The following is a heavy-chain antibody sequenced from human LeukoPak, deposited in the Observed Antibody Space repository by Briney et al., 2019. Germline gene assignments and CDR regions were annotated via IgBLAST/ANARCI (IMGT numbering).Heavy chain of an antibody. CDR3: ARDRLINDYYYGMDV. CDR2: IEQDGSEK. Sequence: PGGSLRLSCAASGFTFSSYWMTWVRQAPEKGLEWVANIEQDGSEKNYVNSVKGRFIISRDNAKNSLYLQMNSLRVEDTAVYYCARDRLINDYYYGMDVWGQGTTVTVSS. CDR1: GFTFSSYW. V-gene: IGHV3-7*03. J-gene: IGHJ6*02. D-gene: IGHD3-16*01.